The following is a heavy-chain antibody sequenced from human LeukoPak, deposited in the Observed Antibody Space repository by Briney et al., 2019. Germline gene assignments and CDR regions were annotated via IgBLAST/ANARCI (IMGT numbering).Heavy chain of an antibody. Sequence: SETLSLTCAVSGGSIRSSNWWSWVRQPPGKGLEWIGEIYHSGTTNYNPSLKSRVTISVDKSKNQLSLQLNSVTAADTAVYYCARGWGYFDSWGQGTLVTVSS. CDR1: GGSIRSSNW. CDR2: IYHSGTT. D-gene: IGHD7-27*01. J-gene: IGHJ4*02. CDR3: ARGWGYFDS. V-gene: IGHV4-4*02.